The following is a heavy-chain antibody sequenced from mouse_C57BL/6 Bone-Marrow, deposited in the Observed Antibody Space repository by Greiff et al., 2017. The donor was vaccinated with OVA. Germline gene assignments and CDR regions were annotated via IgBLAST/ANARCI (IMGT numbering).Heavy chain of an antibody. CDR1: GYTFTSYG. V-gene: IGHV1-81*01. CDR3: ARRATTVVATYYFDY. CDR2: IYPRSGNT. D-gene: IGHD1-1*01. J-gene: IGHJ2*01. Sequence: VQLQQSGAELARPGASVKLSCKASGYTFTSYGISWVKQRTGQGLEWIGEIYPRSGNTYYNEKFKGKATLTADKSSRTAYMELRSLTSEDSAVYFCARRATTVVATYYFDYWGQGTTLTVSS.